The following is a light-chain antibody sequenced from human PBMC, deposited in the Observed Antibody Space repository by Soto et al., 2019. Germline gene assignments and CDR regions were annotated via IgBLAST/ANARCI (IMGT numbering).Light chain of an antibody. CDR1: SSDVGGYNY. J-gene: IGLJ1*01. V-gene: IGLV2-14*03. CDR3: TSAGSSGAPYV. CDR2: DVN. Sequence: QSALTQPASVSGSLGQSITISCTGTSSDVGGYNYVSWYQQHPGKAPKLIIYDVNNRPSGVSNRFSGSKSGNTASLTISGLQAEDEANYYCTSAGSSGAPYVFGTGTKLTVL.